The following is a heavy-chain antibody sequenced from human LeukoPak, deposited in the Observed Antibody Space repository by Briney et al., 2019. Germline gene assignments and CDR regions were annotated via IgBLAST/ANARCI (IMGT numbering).Heavy chain of an antibody. Sequence: GGSLRLSCAASGFTVSSYWMSWVRQTPGKGLEWVANIKQDGSEKYYVDSVKGRFTISRDNAKNSLYLQMNSLRAEDTAVYYCARGYSSYFGYWGQGSLVTVSS. CDR3: ARGYSSYFGY. CDR1: GFTVSSYW. D-gene: IGHD6-13*01. J-gene: IGHJ4*02. CDR2: IKQDGSEK. V-gene: IGHV3-7*01.